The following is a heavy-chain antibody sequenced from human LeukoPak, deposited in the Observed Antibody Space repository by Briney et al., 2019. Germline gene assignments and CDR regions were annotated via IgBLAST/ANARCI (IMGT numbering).Heavy chain of an antibody. J-gene: IGHJ5*02. Sequence: SGGSLRLSCTASGFTFSSYDMHWVRQPTGEGLEWVSGIGKAGDTYYLGSVKGRFTISRENAKNSLYLQMNSLRVGDTAVYYCVRGDVGFDPWGQGTLVTVSS. CDR2: IGKAGDT. D-gene: IGHD2-21*01. CDR1: GFTFSSYD. V-gene: IGHV3-13*01. CDR3: VRGDVGFDP.